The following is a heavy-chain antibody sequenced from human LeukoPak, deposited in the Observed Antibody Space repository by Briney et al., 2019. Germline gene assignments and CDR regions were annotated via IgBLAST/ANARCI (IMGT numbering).Heavy chain of an antibody. V-gene: IGHV1-18*01. CDR2: ISAYNGNT. CDR1: GYTFTSYG. D-gene: IGHD2-15*01. CDR3: ARAGYCSGGSCYSRWFDP. J-gene: IGHJ5*02. Sequence: ASVKVSCKASGYTFTSYGISWVRQAPGQGLEWMGWISAYNGNTNYAQKLQGRVTMTTDTSTSTAYMELRSLRSDDTAVYYCARAGYCSGGSCYSRWFDPWGQGPLVTVSS.